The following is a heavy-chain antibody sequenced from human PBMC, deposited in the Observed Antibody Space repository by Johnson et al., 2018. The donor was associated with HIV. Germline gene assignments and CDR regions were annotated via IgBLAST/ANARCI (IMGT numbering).Heavy chain of an antibody. V-gene: IGHV3-53*01. Sequence: EVQLVESGGGLIQPGGSLRLSCAASGFTVSSNYMSWVRQAPGKGLKWVSVIYSGGSTYYADSVKGRFTISRDNSKKSLFLLMNSLRAEDTALYYCARGVVPDPFDIWGQGTMVTVSS. D-gene: IGHD2-15*01. CDR1: GFTVSSNY. CDR2: IYSGGST. CDR3: ARGVVPDPFDI. J-gene: IGHJ3*02.